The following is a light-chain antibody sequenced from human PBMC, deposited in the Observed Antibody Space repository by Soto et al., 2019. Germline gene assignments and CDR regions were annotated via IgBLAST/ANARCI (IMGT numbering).Light chain of an antibody. CDR2: RNN. V-gene: IGLV1-47*01. CDR1: SSNIGSNY. CDR3: AAWDDSLSGLWV. Sequence: QSVLTQPPSASGTPGQRVTISCSGSSSNIGSNYVYWYQQLPGTAPKLLISRNNQRPSGVPDRFSGSKSGTSASLAISGLRSEDEADYYCAAWDDSLSGLWVFGGGTKLTVL. J-gene: IGLJ3*02.